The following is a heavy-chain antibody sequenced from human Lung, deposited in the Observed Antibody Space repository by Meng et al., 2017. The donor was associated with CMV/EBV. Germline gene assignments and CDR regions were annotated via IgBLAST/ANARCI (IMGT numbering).Heavy chain of an antibody. D-gene: IGHD3-10*01. J-gene: IGHJ1*01. Sequence: QVRLREAGPDLGKPSETLSLTCAVSGDSITNHNWWAWVRQPPGKGLEWIGEIPHRGSSAYNPSLKSRVSMSIDKSKNQFSLKLTSVTAADTAVYHCLRRSGGSVWGQGTLVTVSS. CDR1: GDSITNHNW. CDR3: LRRSGGSV. V-gene: IGHV4-4*02. CDR2: IPHRGSS.